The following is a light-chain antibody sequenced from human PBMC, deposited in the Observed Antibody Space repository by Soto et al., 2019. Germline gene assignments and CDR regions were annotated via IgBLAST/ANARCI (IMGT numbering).Light chain of an antibody. J-gene: IGLJ1*01. Sequence: QSALTQPASVSGSPGQSITISCTGTSSDVGSYNLVSWYQQHPGKAPKLMIYEVSKRHSGVSNRFSGSKSGNTASLTISGLQAEDEADYYCCSYAGSRTYVFGAGPKLTV. CDR2: EVS. CDR3: CSYAGSRTYV. V-gene: IGLV2-23*02. CDR1: SSDVGSYNL.